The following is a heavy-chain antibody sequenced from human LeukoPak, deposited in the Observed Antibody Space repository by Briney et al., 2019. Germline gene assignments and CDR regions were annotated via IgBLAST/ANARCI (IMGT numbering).Heavy chain of an antibody. V-gene: IGHV4-59*01. J-gene: IGHJ3*02. CDR3: ARGGGGYAFDI. Sequence: SETLSLTCTVSGGSISSYYWSWIRQPPGKGLEWIGYIYYSGSTNYNPSLKSRVTISVDTSKNQFSLKLSFVTAADTAVYYCARGGGGYAFDIWAQGTMVTVSS. D-gene: IGHD3-16*01. CDR1: GGSISSYY. CDR2: IYYSGST.